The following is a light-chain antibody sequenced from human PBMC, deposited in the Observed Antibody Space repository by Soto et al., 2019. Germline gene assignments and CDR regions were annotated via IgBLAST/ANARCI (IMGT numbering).Light chain of an antibody. CDR2: DAS. V-gene: IGKV3-11*01. J-gene: IGKJ2*01. CDR1: QSVSGY. Sequence: EIVLTQSPATLSLSPGERATLSCRASQSVSGYLAWYQQKPGQAPRLLIYDASNRATGIPARFSGSGSGTDFTLTISSLEPEDFAVYYCQQYGSAPFTFGQGTKVDIK. CDR3: QQYGSAPFT.